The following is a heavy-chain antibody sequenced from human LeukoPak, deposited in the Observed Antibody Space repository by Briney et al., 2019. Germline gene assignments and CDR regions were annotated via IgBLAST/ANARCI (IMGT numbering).Heavy chain of an antibody. CDR3: AKDQWEDYYDSSGTPFFDY. D-gene: IGHD3-22*01. CDR1: GFTFSSYG. J-gene: IGHJ4*02. CDR2: ISYDGSNK. V-gene: IGHV3-30*18. Sequence: GGSLRLSCAASGFTFSSYGMHWVRQAPGKGLGWVAVISYDGSNKYYADSVKGRFTISRDNSKNTLYLQMNSLRAEDTAVYYCAKDQWEDYYDSSGTPFFDYWGQGTLVTVSS.